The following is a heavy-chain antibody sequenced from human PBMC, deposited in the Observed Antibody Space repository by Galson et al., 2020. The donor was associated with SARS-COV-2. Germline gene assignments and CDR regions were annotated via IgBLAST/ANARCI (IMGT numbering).Heavy chain of an antibody. D-gene: IGHD1-1*01. J-gene: IGHJ5*02. CDR2: IYYNGRT. Sequence: ASETLSLTCTVSGGSVSSGTYYWSWIRQAPGKGLEWIGYIYYNGRTYYNPSLESRVTISIDTSKNQFSLRVRSVTAADTAIYYCARTTNWLNPWGQGTLVTVSS. CDR1: GGSVSSGTYY. V-gene: IGHV4-61*01. CDR3: ARTTNWLNP.